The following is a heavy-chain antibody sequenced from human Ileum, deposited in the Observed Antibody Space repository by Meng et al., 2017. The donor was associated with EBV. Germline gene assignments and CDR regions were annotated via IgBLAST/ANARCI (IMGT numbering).Heavy chain of an antibody. CDR3: ARAGHYDFWSGHENWFDP. CDR2: IYYSGST. CDR1: GGSISSYY. J-gene: IGHJ5*02. V-gene: IGHV4-59*01. D-gene: IGHD3-3*01. Sequence: QAQRPWSGQGLGKPSETLPLTCTVSGGSISSYYWSWIRQPPGKRLEWIGYIYYSGSTNYNPSLKSRVTISIDTSKNQFSLKLSSVTAADTAVYYCARAGHYDFWSGHENWFDPWGQGTLVTVSS.